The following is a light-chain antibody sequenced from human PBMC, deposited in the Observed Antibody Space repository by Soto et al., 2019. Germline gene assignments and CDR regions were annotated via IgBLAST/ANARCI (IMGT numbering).Light chain of an antibody. CDR3: QNYDSAPRT. Sequence: DIQLTQSASSLSASAGDRVTMTCRASQCINNYLAWYQQKPGKVPELLISAASTLQSGVPSRFSGSGSGTDVTLTISSLQPEDVASYYCQNYDSAPRTFGHGTKVEIK. V-gene: IGKV1-27*01. J-gene: IGKJ1*01. CDR2: AAS. CDR1: QCINNY.